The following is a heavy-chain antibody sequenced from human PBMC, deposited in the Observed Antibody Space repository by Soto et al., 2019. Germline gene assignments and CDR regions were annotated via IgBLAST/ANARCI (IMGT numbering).Heavy chain of an antibody. CDR3: AKDSVSVASKAGAFDI. V-gene: IGHV3-30*18. CDR1: GFTFSSYG. CDR2: ISYDGSNK. D-gene: IGHD6-19*01. J-gene: IGHJ3*02. Sequence: GGSLRLSCAASGFTFSSYGMHWVRQAPGKGLEWVAVISYDGSNKYYADSVKGRFTISRDNSKNTLYPQMNSLRAEDTAVYYCAKDSVSVASKAGAFDIWGQGTMVTVSS.